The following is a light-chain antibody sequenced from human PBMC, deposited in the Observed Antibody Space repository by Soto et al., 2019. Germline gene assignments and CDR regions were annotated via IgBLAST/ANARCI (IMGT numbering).Light chain of an antibody. Sequence: EIVMTQSPATLSVSPGERATLSCMASQSVSSSYLAWYQQKPGQAPRLLIYGASSRATGIPARFSGSGSGTEFTLTISSLQSADFAVYYCQQYNNWPRTFGLGTKVDIK. CDR3: QQYNNWPRT. J-gene: IGKJ1*01. CDR1: QSVSSSY. V-gene: IGKV3-15*01. CDR2: GAS.